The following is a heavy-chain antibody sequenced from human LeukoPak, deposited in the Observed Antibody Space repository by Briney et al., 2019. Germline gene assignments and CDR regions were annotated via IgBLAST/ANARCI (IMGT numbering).Heavy chain of an antibody. CDR2: SEASGGST. CDR1: GYTFTIYY. J-gene: IGHJ6*03. V-gene: IGHV1-46*01. D-gene: IGHD5-24*01. CDR3: ARGYSIEMATRGYYSYYLDV. Sequence: GSVKDSCMASGYTFTIYYLQWVRQAPGQGREWLGISEASGGSTTYAQKFQGRVTMTRDTSTSTVYMELTSLRSEDTAMDDCARGYSIEMATRGYYSYYLDVWGKGTPVTVSS.